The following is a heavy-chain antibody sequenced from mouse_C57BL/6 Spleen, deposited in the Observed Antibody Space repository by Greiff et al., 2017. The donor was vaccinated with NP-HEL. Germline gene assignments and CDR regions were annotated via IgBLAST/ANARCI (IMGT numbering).Heavy chain of an antibody. Sequence: QVQLQQSGPELVKPGASVKISCKASGYAFSSSWMNWVKQRPGKGLEWIGRIYPGDGDTNYNGKFKGKATLTADKASSTAYMQLSSLTSEDSAVYFCAREGGIYYGYGNFDVWGTGTTVTVSS. CDR2: IYPGDGDT. V-gene: IGHV1-82*01. J-gene: IGHJ1*03. CDR1: GYAFSSSW. D-gene: IGHD2-1*01. CDR3: AREGGIYYGYGNFDV.